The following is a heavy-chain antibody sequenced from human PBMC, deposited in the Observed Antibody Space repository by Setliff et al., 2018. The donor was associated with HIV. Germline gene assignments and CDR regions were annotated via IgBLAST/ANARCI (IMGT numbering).Heavy chain of an antibody. D-gene: IGHD3-16*01. V-gene: IGHV7-4-1*01. CDR3: ARDSPLAFDY. CDR2: INTDTGNP. CDR1: GYTFTTYG. Sequence: ASVKVSCKASGYTFTTYGMNWVRQAPGQGLEWMGWINTDTGNPTYAQGFTGRFVFSLDTSVSTTYLQIGSLKAEDTAVYYCARDSPLAFDYWGQGTLVTVSS. J-gene: IGHJ4*02.